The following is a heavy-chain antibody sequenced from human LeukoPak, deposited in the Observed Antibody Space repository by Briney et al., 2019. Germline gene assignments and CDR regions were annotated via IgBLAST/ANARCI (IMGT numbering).Heavy chain of an antibody. CDR1: GFTFSNYE. D-gene: IGHD3-10*01. J-gene: IGHJ4*02. V-gene: IGHV3-48*03. CDR2: ISRGGSTI. Sequence: GGSLRLSCAPSGFTFSNYEINWVRQAPGKGLECVSYISRGGSTIYYADSVKGRFTISTDNAKSSLYLQMSTLRDENTALYYCSREVRDVSAYHGFDYWGEGTLVAAS. CDR3: SREVRDVSAYHGFDY.